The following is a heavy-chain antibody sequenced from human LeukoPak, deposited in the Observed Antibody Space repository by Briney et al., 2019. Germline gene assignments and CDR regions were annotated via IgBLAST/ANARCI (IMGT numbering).Heavy chain of an antibody. J-gene: IGHJ4*02. CDR1: GGSISSGSYY. Sequence: SQTLSPTCTVSGGSISSGSYYWRWIRQPAGKGLEWIGRIYTSGSTNYNPSLKSRVTISVDTSKNQFSLKLSSVTAADTAVYYCARVVSGTWAFDYWGQGTLVTVSS. CDR2: IYTSGST. D-gene: IGHD3-16*01. CDR3: ARVVSGTWAFDY. V-gene: IGHV4-61*02.